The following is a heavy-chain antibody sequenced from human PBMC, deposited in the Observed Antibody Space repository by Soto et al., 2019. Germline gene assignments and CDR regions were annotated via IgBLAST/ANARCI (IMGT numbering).Heavy chain of an antibody. Sequence: PGGSLRLSCAASGFTFNIYAMTWVRQAPGKGPEWVSTTGATGRTTYYSDSVKGRFTVSRDNSKNTLDLQMSNLRAEDTAVYYCATVHNPSRSSDYWGQGTLVTVSS. CDR3: ATVHNPSRSSDY. CDR2: TGATGRTT. V-gene: IGHV3-23*01. J-gene: IGHJ4*02. CDR1: GFTFNIYA. D-gene: IGHD1-20*01.